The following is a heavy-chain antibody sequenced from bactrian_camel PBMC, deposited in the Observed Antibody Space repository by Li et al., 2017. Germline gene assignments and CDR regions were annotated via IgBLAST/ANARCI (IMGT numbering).Heavy chain of an antibody. J-gene: IGHJ4*01. Sequence: HVQLVESGGGSVQAGGSLRLSCVASGYAASNYCMAWFRQAAGKEPEGVALMDADGSTTYADSVKGRFTVSRDMTKKTMWLRMNNLKAEDTALYICAYGVYGDNWNRWYSVSSYDSWGQGTQV. CDR1: GYAASNYC. D-gene: IGHD4*01. V-gene: IGHV3S55*01. CDR3: AYGVYGDNWNRWYSVSSYDS. CDR2: MDADGST.